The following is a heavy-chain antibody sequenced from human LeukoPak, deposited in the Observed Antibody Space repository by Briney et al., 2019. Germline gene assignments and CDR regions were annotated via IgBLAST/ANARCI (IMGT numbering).Heavy chain of an antibody. CDR1: GGTFSRYV. CDR2: IIPMFGIA. CDR3: ARALHGGNSQNWFDP. D-gene: IGHD4-23*01. Sequence: ASVKVSCKASGGTFSRYVISWVRQAPGQGLEWMGGIIPMFGIANYAQKFQGRVTITADESTSTAYMELSSLRSEDTAVYYCARALHGGNSQNWFDPWGQGTLVTVSS. V-gene: IGHV1-69*13. J-gene: IGHJ5*02.